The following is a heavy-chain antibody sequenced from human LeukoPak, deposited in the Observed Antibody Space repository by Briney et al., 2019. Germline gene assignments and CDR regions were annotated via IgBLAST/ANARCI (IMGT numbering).Heavy chain of an antibody. J-gene: IGHJ3*02. V-gene: IGHV3-23*01. CDR3: ARDTSRAFDI. Sequence: GGSLRLSCAASGFTFSSYAMSWVRQAPGKGLEWVSVISGSGVSTYYADSVKGRFTISRDNSENTLYLQMNSLRAEDTAVYYCARDTSRAFDIWGQGTMVTVSS. CDR2: ISGSGVST. CDR1: GFTFSSYA.